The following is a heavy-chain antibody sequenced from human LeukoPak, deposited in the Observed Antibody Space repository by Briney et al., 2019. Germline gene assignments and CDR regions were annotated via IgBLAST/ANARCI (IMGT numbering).Heavy chain of an antibody. V-gene: IGHV3-23*01. Sequence: GGSLRLSCAASGFTFSSYAMSWVRQAPGKGLEWVSAISGSGGSTYYADSAKGRFTISRDNSKNTLYLQMNSLRAEDTAVYYCAKDRAGYSSSWYEDYWGQGTLVTVSS. CDR1: GFTFSSYA. CDR3: AKDRAGYSSSWYEDY. CDR2: ISGSGGST. J-gene: IGHJ4*02. D-gene: IGHD6-13*01.